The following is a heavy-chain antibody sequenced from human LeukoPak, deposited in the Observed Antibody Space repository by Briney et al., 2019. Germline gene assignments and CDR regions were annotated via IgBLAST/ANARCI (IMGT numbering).Heavy chain of an antibody. J-gene: IGHJ5*02. CDR1: GFTVSSNY. CDR3: AREPGFDSSGYLNWFDP. D-gene: IGHD3-22*01. V-gene: IGHV4-59*02. Sequence: GSLRLSCAASGFTVSSNYMSWVRQPPGKGLEWIGYIYYSGSTNYNPSLKSRVTISVDTSKNQLSLKLSSVTAADTAVYYCAREPGFDSSGYLNWFDPWGQGTLVTVSS. CDR2: IYYSGST.